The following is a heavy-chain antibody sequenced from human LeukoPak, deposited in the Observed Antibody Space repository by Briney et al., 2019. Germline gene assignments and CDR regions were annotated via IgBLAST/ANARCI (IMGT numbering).Heavy chain of an antibody. CDR1: GFTFSSYS. CDR2: ISSSSDYI. J-gene: IGHJ3*02. CDR3: ASRPTGSAFDI. Sequence: PGGSLRLSCAASGFTFSSYSINWVRQAPGKGLEWVSSISSSSDYIYYADSLKGRFTISRDNAKNSLYLQMNSLRAEDTAVYYCASRPTGSAFDIWAKGTMVPVSS. V-gene: IGHV3-21*01. D-gene: IGHD3-10*01.